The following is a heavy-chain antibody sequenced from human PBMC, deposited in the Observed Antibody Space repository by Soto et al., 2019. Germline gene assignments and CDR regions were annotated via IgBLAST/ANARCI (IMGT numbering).Heavy chain of an antibody. V-gene: IGHV4-4*07. CDR2: IYSTGAT. CDR3: ARGPQGGYSLYSGIKDD. D-gene: IGHD5-18*01. J-gene: IGHJ6*02. CDR1: GGSICSYY. Sequence: SEALSLTCTVSGGSICSYYWNCIRQPAGKGLEWIGRIYSTGATSHNPSLKSRVTMSVDTSKRQFSLTLSSVTAADTAVYYCARGPQGGYSLYSGIKDDCREGPTVTV.